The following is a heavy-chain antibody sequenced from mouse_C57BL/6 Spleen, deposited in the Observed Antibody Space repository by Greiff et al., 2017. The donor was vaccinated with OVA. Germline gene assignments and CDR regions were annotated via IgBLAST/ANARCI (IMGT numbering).Heavy chain of an antibody. J-gene: IGHJ3*01. CDR3: ARSYSNYEGFAY. V-gene: IGHV1-80*01. CDR2: IYPGDGDT. CDR1: GYAFSSYW. D-gene: IGHD2-5*01. Sequence: VMLVESGAELVKPGASVKISCKASGYAFSSYWMNWVKQRPGKGLEWIGQIYPGDGDTNYNGKFKGKATLTADKSSSTAYMQLSSLTSEDSAVYFCARSYSNYEGFAYWGQGTLVTVSA.